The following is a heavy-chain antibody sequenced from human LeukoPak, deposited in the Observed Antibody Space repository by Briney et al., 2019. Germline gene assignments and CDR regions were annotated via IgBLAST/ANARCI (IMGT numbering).Heavy chain of an antibody. CDR1: GGSFSGYY. Sequence: PSETLSLTCAVYGGSFSGYYWSWIRQPPGKGLEWIGEINHSGSTNYNPSLKSRVTISVDTSKNQFSLKLSSVTAADTAVYYCARKETYYDFWSGYFYHFDYWGQGTLVTVSS. D-gene: IGHD3-3*01. J-gene: IGHJ4*02. CDR3: ARKETYYDFWSGYFYHFDY. V-gene: IGHV4-34*01. CDR2: INHSGST.